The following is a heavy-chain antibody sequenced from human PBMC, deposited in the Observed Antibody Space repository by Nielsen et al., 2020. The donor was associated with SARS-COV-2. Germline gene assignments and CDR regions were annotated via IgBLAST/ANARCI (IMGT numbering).Heavy chain of an antibody. Sequence: GESLKISCAASEFTFSTYGMHWVRQAPGKGLEWVAVIWYDGSNAFYADSVKGRFTISRDNSKNTLFLQMNSLRAEDTAIYYCASEPYVSGGWYGGYLDLWGRGTLVTVSS. J-gene: IGHJ2*01. CDR2: IWYDGSNA. V-gene: IGHV3-33*01. CDR1: EFTFSTYG. CDR3: ASEPYVSGGWYGGYLDL. D-gene: IGHD6-19*01.